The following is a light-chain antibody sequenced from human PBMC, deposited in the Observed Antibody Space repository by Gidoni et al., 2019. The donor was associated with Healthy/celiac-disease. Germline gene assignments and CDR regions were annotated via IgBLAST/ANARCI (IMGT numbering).Light chain of an antibody. CDR2: AAS. V-gene: IGKV1-27*01. CDR3: QKYNSAPRT. Sequence: DIQMNQSPSSLSASVGDRVTITCRASQGISHYLAWYQQKPGKVPKLLIYAASTLQSGVPSRFSGSGSGTDFTLTISSLQPEDVATYYCQKYNSAPRTFGPXTKVDIK. J-gene: IGKJ3*01. CDR1: QGISHY.